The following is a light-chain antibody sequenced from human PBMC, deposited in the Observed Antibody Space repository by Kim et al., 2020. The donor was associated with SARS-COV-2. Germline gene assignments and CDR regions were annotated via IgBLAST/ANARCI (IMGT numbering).Light chain of an antibody. CDR1: SSDVGGYNF. J-gene: IGLJ3*02. CDR2: DVS. CDR3: SSYTNTNTWV. V-gene: IGLV2-14*01. Sequence: LTQPASVSGSPGQSITISCTGTSSDVGGYNFVSWYQQHPGKAPKLMIYDVSKRPSGVSNRFSGSKSANTASLTISGLQAEDEADYYCSSYTNTNTWVFGGGTQLTVL.